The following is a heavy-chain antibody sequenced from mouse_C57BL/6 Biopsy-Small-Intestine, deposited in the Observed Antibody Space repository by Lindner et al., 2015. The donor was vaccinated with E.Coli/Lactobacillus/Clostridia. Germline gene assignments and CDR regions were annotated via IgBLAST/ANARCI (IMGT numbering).Heavy chain of an antibody. D-gene: IGHD1-1*01. V-gene: IGHV14-2*01. J-gene: IGHJ3*01. CDR3: AKYYGSSTY. CDR2: IDPEHGET. CDR1: GFNIKDSY. Sequence: VQLQESGAELVKPGASVKLSCTASGFNIKDSYIHWVKQRTEPGLEWIGRIDPEHGETKYAPKFQVKATMTADTSSNTAYLQLSSLTSEDTAVYYCAKYYGSSTYWGQGTLVTVSA.